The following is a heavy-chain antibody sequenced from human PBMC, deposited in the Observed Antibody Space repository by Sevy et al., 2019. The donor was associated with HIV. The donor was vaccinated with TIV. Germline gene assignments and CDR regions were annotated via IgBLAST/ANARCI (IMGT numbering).Heavy chain of an antibody. CDR3: AREPYCSGGSCYSEWFDP. CDR2: IKQDGSEK. V-gene: IGHV3-7*01. D-gene: IGHD2-15*01. J-gene: IGHJ5*02. CDR1: GFTFSSYW. Sequence: GGSLRLSCAASGFTFSSYWMSWVRQAPGKGLEWVANIKQDGSEKYYVYSVKGRFTISRDNAKNSLYLQMNSLRAEDTAVYYCAREPYCSGGSCYSEWFDPWGQGTLVTVSS.